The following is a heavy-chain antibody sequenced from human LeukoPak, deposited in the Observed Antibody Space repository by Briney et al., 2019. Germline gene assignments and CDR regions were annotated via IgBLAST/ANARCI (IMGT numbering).Heavy chain of an antibody. V-gene: IGHV3-20*04. CDR3: ARIAMVRGVVRREIDS. J-gene: IGHJ5*01. CDR2: INWSGDST. Sequence: GGSLRLSRAASGFIFDNFGMTWVRQAPGKGLEWVSGINWSGDSTGYADSVKGRFTISRDNAKNSLYLQMNSLRAEDTAVYYCARIAMVRGVVRREIDSWGQGTLVTVSS. D-gene: IGHD3-10*01. CDR1: GFIFDNFG.